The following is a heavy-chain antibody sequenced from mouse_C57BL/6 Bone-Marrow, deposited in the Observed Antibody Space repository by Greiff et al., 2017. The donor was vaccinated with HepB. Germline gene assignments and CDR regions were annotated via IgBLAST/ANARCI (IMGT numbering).Heavy chain of an antibody. Sequence: VQLQQSGAELARPGASVKLSCKASGYTFTSYGISWVKQRTGQGLEWIGEIYPRSGNTYYNEKFKGKATLTADKSSSTAYMELRSLTSEDSAVYFCARPYYSNYVDAMDYWGQGTSVTVSS. D-gene: IGHD2-5*01. CDR2: IYPRSGNT. CDR1: GYTFTSYG. V-gene: IGHV1-81*01. J-gene: IGHJ4*01. CDR3: ARPYYSNYVDAMDY.